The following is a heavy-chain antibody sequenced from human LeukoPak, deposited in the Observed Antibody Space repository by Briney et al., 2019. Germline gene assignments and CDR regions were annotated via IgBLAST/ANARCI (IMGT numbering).Heavy chain of an antibody. Sequence: GGSLRLSCAASGFTFSSYGMHWVRQAPGKGLEWVAVIWYDGSNKYYADSVKGRFTISRDNSKNTLYLQMNSLRAEDTAVYCCALFYDSSGYYLNRDAFDIWGQGTMVTVSS. CDR3: ALFYDSSGYYLNRDAFDI. CDR1: GFTFSSYG. V-gene: IGHV3-33*01. D-gene: IGHD3-22*01. J-gene: IGHJ3*02. CDR2: IWYDGSNK.